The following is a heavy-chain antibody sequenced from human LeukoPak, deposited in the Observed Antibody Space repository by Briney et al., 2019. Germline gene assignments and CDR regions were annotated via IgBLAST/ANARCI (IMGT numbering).Heavy chain of an antibody. CDR3: GRDPNGDYVGAFEF. Sequence: PGGSLRLSCVGSGFMFSRFGLIWVRQAPGKGLEWVSGVHGNGETTYYGDSVKGRFTISRDNSKSTLYLQMNSLRVEDTAEYLCGRDPNGDYVGAFEFWGQGTKVAVSS. CDR1: GFMFSRFG. CDR2: VHGNGETT. D-gene: IGHD3-16*01. V-gene: IGHV3-23*01. J-gene: IGHJ3*01.